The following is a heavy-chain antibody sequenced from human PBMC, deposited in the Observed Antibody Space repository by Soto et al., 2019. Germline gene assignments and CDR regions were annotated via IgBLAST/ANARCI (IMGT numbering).Heavy chain of an antibody. CDR3: ARRIPYYDFWSGYYGGWFDP. V-gene: IGHV4-34*01. D-gene: IGHD3-3*01. Sequence: SETLSLTCAVYGGSFSGYYWSWIRQPPGKGLEWIGEINHSGSTNYNPSLKSRVTISVDTSKNQFSLKLSSVTAADTAVYYCARRIPYYDFWSGYYGGWFDPWGQGTLVTVSS. CDR2: INHSGST. CDR1: GGSFSGYY. J-gene: IGHJ5*02.